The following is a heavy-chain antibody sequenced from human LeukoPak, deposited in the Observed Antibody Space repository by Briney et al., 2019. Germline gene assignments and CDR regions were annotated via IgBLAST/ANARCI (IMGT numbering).Heavy chain of an antibody. CDR3: ARLGDYGDYDAFDI. V-gene: IGHV5-10-1*01. Sequence: GESLKISCKGSGYSFTSHWISWVRQMPGKGLEWMGRIDPSDSYTNYSPSFQGHVTISADKSISTAYLQWSSLRASDTAMYCCARLGDYGDYDAFDIWGQGTMVTVSS. CDR2: IDPSDSYT. D-gene: IGHD4-17*01. CDR1: GYSFTSHW. J-gene: IGHJ3*02.